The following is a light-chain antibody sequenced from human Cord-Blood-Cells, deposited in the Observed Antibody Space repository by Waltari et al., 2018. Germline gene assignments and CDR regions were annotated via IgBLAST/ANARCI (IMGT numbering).Light chain of an antibody. CDR1: QSVSSN. V-gene: IGKV3-15*01. CDR2: GAS. Sequence: EIVMTQSPATLSVSPGERATLSCRASQSVSSNLAWYQQKPGQAPRLLIYGASTRATGSPARLSGSGSGTEFTLTISSLQSEDVAVYYCQQYNNWPYTFGQGTKLEIK. J-gene: IGKJ2*01. CDR3: QQYNNWPYT.